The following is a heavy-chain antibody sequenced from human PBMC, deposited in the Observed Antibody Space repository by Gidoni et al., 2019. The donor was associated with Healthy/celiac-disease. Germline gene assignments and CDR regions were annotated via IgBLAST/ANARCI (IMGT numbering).Heavy chain of an antibody. V-gene: IGHV3-43*01. CDR3: AKDSAGVAGHYGMDV. Sequence: EVQLVESGGVVVQPGGCLRSAASGLTLVDYTMHWVRQAPGKGLEWVSLISWDGGSTYYADSVKGRFTISRDNSKNSLYLQMNSLRTEDTALYYCAKDSAGVAGHYGMDVWGQGTTVTVSS. J-gene: IGHJ6*02. CDR2: ISWDGGST. D-gene: IGHD2-15*01. CDR1: GLTLVDYT.